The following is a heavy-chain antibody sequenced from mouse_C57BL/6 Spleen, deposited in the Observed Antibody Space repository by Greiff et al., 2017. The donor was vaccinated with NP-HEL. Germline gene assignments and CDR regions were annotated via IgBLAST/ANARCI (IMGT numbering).Heavy chain of an antibody. CDR1: GFTFSSYA. J-gene: IGHJ3*01. CDR3: TRGGFAY. CDR2: ISSGGDYL. Sequence: EVKLMESGEGLVKPGGSLKLSCAASGFTFSSYAMSWVRQTPEKRLEWVAYISSGGDYLYYADTVKGRFTISRDNARNTLYLQMSSLKSGDTAMYYCTRGGFAYWGQGTLVTVSA. V-gene: IGHV5-9-1*02.